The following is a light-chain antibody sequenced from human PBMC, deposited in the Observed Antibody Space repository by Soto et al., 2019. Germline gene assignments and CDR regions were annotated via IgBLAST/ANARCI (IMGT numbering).Light chain of an antibody. Sequence: DIQMTQSPSTLSASVGDRVIITCRASQSISSWLAWYQQKPGKAPELLIYKAPSLQSGVPSRFSGSGSGTEFTLTISSLQPDDFATYYCQHYNSYPLTFGGGTKVDIK. J-gene: IGKJ4*01. CDR3: QHYNSYPLT. CDR1: QSISSW. CDR2: KAP. V-gene: IGKV1-5*03.